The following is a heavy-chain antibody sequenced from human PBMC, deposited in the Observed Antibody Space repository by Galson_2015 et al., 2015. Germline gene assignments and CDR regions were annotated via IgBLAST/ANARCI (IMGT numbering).Heavy chain of an antibody. J-gene: IGHJ4*01. CDR3: ATGREYYDRTGFYDVDY. CDR1: GFTFSSYS. D-gene: IGHD3-22*01. CDR2: ISSGSRTF. Sequence: SLRLSCAASGFTFSSYSMSWVRQAPGKGLEWLSYISSGSRTFYYADSVKGRFTISRDDAKNSLYLQMNGLRDEDTAIYYCATGREYYDRTGFYDVDYWGRGSLVTVSS. V-gene: IGHV3-48*02.